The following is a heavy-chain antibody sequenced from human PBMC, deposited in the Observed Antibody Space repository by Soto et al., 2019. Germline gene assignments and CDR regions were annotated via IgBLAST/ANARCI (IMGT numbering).Heavy chain of an antibody. V-gene: IGHV2-5*02. CDR3: AHIKVVLRGVAYYHNGMDV. CDR1: GFSLTTRGVG. CDR2: IYWDNDK. D-gene: IGHD3-10*01. J-gene: IGHJ6*02. Sequence: QITLKESGPTLVRPTQTLTLTCSFSGFSLTTRGVGVSWIRQPPGKALEWLALIYWDNDKRYSPSLKDRLTPTKHTSKNPVVLTMTNVDPVDTATYSCAHIKVVLRGVAYYHNGMDVWGPGTTVTVSS.